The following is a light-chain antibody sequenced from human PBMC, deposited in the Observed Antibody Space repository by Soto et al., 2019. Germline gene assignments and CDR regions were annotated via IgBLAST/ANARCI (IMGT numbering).Light chain of an antibody. J-gene: IGLJ3*02. Sequence: QSVLTQSPSASGTPGQRVTISCSGGSSNIGSNTVNWYQQLPGTAPKLLIYGNDQRPSGVPDRFSGSKSGTSASLAISGLQSEDEADYYCAAWDDSLNGPMFGGGTQLTVL. CDR3: AAWDDSLNGPM. CDR1: SSNIGSNT. CDR2: GND. V-gene: IGLV1-44*01.